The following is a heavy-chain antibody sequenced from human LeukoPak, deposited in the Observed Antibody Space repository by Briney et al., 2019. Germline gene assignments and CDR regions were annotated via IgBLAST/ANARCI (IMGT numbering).Heavy chain of an antibody. CDR3: AKLAKYFYGSETYYFFEH. D-gene: IGHD3-10*01. Sequence: GGSLRLSCAASGFSFTTYWMSWVRQAPGKGLEWVANINQDGTEKYYVVSVKGRFTISRDNAKNSLYLQMNSLRVEDTAVYYCAKLAKYFYGSETYYFFEHWGQGTPVTASS. V-gene: IGHV3-7*01. J-gene: IGHJ4*02. CDR2: INQDGTEK. CDR1: GFSFTTYW.